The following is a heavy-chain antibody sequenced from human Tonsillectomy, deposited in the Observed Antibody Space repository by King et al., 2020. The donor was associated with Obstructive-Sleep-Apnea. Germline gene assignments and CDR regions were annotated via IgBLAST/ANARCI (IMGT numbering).Heavy chain of an antibody. V-gene: IGHV4-39*07. J-gene: IGHJ4*02. CDR1: GGSISSSSYY. Sequence: QLQESGPGLVKPSETLSLTCTVSGGSISSSSYYWGWIRQPPGKGLEWIGSIYYSGSTYYNPSLKSRVTISVDTSKNQFSLKLSSVTAADTAVYYCARDRLEWELHHWEFDYWGQGTLVTVSS. D-gene: IGHD1-26*01. CDR2: IYYSGST. CDR3: ARDRLEWELHHWEFDY.